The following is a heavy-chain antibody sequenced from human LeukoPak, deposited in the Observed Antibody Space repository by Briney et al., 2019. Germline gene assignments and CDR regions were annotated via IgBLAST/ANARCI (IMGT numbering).Heavy chain of an antibody. Sequence: PGGSLRLSCAASGFTFSNYAMSWVRQAPGKGLEWVSAISGSGGSTYYADSVKGRFTISRDNSKNSLYLQMNSLRAEDTALYYCARGYCSGGSCYRPPYFDYWGQGTLVTVSS. J-gene: IGHJ4*02. CDR3: ARGYCSGGSCYRPPYFDY. V-gene: IGHV3-23*01. CDR1: GFTFSNYA. D-gene: IGHD2-15*01. CDR2: ISGSGGST.